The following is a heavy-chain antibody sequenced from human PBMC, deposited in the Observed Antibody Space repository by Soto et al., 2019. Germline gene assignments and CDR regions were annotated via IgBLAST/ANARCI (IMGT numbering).Heavy chain of an antibody. V-gene: IGHV4-34*01. CDR3: ARGAGFGELFNWFDP. CDR1: GGSFSGYY. J-gene: IGHJ5*02. CDR2: INHSGST. Sequence: QVQLQQWGAGLLKPSETLSLTCAVYGGSFSGYYWSWIRQPPGKGLEWIGEINHSGSTNYNPSLKTRVTIAVDTSNNLFTLKLSSVTAAGTAVYYCARGAGFGELFNWFDPWGQGTLVTVSS. D-gene: IGHD3-10*01.